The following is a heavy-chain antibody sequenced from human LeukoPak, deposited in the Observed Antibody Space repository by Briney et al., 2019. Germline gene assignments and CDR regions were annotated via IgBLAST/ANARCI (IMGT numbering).Heavy chain of an antibody. D-gene: IGHD4-11*01. CDR1: GFTFSSYG. CDR3: AKDRGKLQTGTSALDY. V-gene: IGHV3-30*18. Sequence: GGSLRLSCAASGFTFSSYGMHWVRQAPGKGLEWVAVISYDGSNKYYADSVKGRFTISRDNSKNTLYLQMNSLRAEDTAVYYCAKDRGKLQTGTSALDYWGQRALVTVSS. J-gene: IGHJ4*02. CDR2: ISYDGSNK.